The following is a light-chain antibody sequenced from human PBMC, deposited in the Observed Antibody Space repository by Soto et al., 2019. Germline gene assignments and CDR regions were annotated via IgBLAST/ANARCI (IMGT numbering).Light chain of an antibody. V-gene: IGKV3-11*01. Sequence: EIVLTQSPATLSLSPGERATLSCRASQSVSSYLAWYQQKPGQAPRLLIYDASNRATGIPARFSGSGSGTDFTLTISSLEPEDFAVYYCQQRSNWPRVFGGGTKVDIK. CDR2: DAS. CDR3: QQRSNWPRV. CDR1: QSVSSY. J-gene: IGKJ4*01.